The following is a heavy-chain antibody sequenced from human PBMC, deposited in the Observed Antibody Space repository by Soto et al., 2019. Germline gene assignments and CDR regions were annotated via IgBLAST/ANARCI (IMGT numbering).Heavy chain of an antibody. D-gene: IGHD3-22*01. Sequence: GGSLRLSCAASGFTFSSYSMNWVRQAPGKGLEWVSYISSSSSTISYADSVKGRFTISRDNAKNSLYLQMNSLRDEDTAVYYCARDKDYYDSSGYPYWGQGTLVTVSS. CDR2: ISSSSSTI. J-gene: IGHJ4*02. CDR1: GFTFSSYS. V-gene: IGHV3-48*02. CDR3: ARDKDYYDSSGYPY.